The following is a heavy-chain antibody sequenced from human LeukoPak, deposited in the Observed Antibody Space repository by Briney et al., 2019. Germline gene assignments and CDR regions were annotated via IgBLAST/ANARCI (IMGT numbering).Heavy chain of an antibody. CDR1: GFTFSSHE. Sequence: PGGSLRLSCAASGFTFSSHEMNWVCQAPRKGLEWVSYISDSGSPIYYADSVKGRFTVSRDNAKNSLYLQMNSLRAEDTALYYCARQTLGATGYSAFDFWGQETWDTVSS. CDR3: ARQTLGATGYSAFDF. CDR2: ISDSGSPI. J-gene: IGHJ3*01. V-gene: IGHV3-48*03. D-gene: IGHD3-9*01.